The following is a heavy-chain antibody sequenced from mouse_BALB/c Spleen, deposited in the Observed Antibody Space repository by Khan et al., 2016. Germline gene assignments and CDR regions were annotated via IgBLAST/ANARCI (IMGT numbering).Heavy chain of an antibody. CDR2: IDPANDNT. D-gene: IGHD1-1*02. J-gene: IGHJ4*01. V-gene: IGHV14-3*02. CDR3: ASTSTGCYGSLDY. Sequence: VQLQQSGAELVKPGASVKLSCTASGFNIKDTYMHWVKQRPEQGLEWIGRIDPANDNTKYDPKFQGKATITAAKSSNTAYLQLSSLTSEDTAVYYCASTSTGCYGSLDYWGQGTSVPVSS. CDR1: GFNIKDTY.